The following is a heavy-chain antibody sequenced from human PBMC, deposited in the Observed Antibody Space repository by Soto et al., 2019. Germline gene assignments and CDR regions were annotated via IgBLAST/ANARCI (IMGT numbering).Heavy chain of an antibody. J-gene: IGHJ6*02. D-gene: IGHD6-6*01. Sequence: PGWSLRLSCAASGFTFSSYGMHWVRQAPGKGLEWVAVISYDGSNKYYADSVKGRFTISRDNSKNTLYLQMNSLRAEDTAVYYCAKSLRIAARPDYYYYGMDVWGQGTTVTVSS. CDR2: ISYDGSNK. CDR1: GFTFSSYG. V-gene: IGHV3-30*18. CDR3: AKSLRIAARPDYYYYGMDV.